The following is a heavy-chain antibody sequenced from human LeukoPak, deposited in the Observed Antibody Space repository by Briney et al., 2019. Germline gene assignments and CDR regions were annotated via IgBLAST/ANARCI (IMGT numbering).Heavy chain of an antibody. CDR2: INHSGST. CDR1: GGSFSGYY. CDR3: ASLGGYSGYDFDY. Sequence: SETLSLTCAVYGGSFSGYYWSWIRQPPGNGLEWIGEINHSGSTNYNPSLKSRVTISVDTSKNQFSLKLSSVTAADTAVYYCASLGGYSGYDFDYWGQGTLVTVSS. V-gene: IGHV4-34*01. J-gene: IGHJ4*02. D-gene: IGHD5-12*01.